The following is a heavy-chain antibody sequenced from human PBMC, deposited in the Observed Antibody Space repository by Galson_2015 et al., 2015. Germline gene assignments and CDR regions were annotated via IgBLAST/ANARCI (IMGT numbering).Heavy chain of an antibody. CDR3: ARGLGVWYFDL. Sequence: SLRLSCAASGLTFSSYGMHWVRQAPGKGLEWVAGISYDGGDKYYADSVKGRVTISRDNSENTLYLQMNSLRAEDTAVYYCARGLGVWYFDLWGRGTLVTVSS. CDR2: ISYDGGDK. D-gene: IGHD3-16*01. J-gene: IGHJ2*01. V-gene: IGHV3-30*12. CDR1: GLTFSSYG.